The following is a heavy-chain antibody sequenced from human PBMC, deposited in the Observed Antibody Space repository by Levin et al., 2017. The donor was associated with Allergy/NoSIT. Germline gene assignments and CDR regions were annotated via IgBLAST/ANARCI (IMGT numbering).Heavy chain of an antibody. V-gene: IGHV3-23*01. CDR3: AKDSEIADCSGGSCSRRWYYYGMDV. D-gene: IGHD2-15*01. CDR1: GFTFSSYA. CDR2: ISGSGGST. Sequence: SGGSLRLSCAASGFTFSSYAMSWVRQAPGKGLEWVSAISGSGGSTYYADSVKGRFTISRDNSKNTLYLQMNSLRAEDTAVYYCAKDSEIADCSGGSCSRRWYYYGMDVWGQGTTVTVSS. J-gene: IGHJ6*02.